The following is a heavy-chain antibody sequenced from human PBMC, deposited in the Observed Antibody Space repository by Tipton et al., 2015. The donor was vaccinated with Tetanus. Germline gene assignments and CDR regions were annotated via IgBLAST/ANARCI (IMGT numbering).Heavy chain of an antibody. CDR1: ADSFTNFY. CDR2: IDTSGIT. J-gene: IGHJ4*02. CDR3: ARGFGAYWYYFDY. V-gene: IGHV4-4*07. Sequence: GLVKPSETLSLTCTVSADSFTNFYWTWIRQPAGKGLEWIGRIDTSGITNYNPSLKSRVTMSVDTSKNQFSLKLSSVTAADTAVYYCARGFGAYWYYFDYWGQGTLVTVPS. D-gene: IGHD4-17*01.